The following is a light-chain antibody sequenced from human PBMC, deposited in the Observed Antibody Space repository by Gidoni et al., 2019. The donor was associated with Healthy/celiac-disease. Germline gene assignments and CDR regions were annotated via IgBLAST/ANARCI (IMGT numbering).Light chain of an antibody. CDR2: GAS. J-gene: IGKJ4*01. Sequence: EIVMTQSPATLSVSPGERATLSCRASQSVSSNLAWYQQKPGQAPRLLIYGASTRATGIPGRFSGSGSGTEFTLTISSLQSEDFAVYDCQQYKNWALTVGGGTKVEIK. CDR1: QSVSSN. CDR3: QQYKNWALT. V-gene: IGKV3-15*01.